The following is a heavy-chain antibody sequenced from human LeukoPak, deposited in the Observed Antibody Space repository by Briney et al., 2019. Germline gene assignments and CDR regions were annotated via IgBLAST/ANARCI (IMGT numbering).Heavy chain of an antibody. V-gene: IGHV1-3*01. Sequence: ASVKVSCKASGYTFTSYAMHWVRQAPGQRLEWMGWINAGNGNTKYSQKFQGRVTITRDTSASTAYMELSSLRSEDTAVYYCARVPLHYYDSSGYYYGWTGDYGMDVWGQGTTVTVSS. D-gene: IGHD3-22*01. J-gene: IGHJ6*02. CDR1: GYTFTSYA. CDR2: INAGNGNT. CDR3: ARVPLHYYDSSGYYYGWTGDYGMDV.